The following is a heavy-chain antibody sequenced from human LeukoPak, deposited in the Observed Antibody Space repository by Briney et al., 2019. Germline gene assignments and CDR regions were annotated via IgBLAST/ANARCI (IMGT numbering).Heavy chain of an antibody. Sequence: SETLSLICTVSGGSISSYYWNWIRQPPGKGLEWIGYIYYSGSTNYNPSLKSRVTISVDTSKNQFSLNLTSVTAADTAVYYCARVSGYDWESFYDYWGQGTLVTVSS. J-gene: IGHJ4*02. V-gene: IGHV4-59*01. CDR1: GGSISSYY. D-gene: IGHD5-12*01. CDR3: ARVSGYDWESFYDY. CDR2: IYYSGST.